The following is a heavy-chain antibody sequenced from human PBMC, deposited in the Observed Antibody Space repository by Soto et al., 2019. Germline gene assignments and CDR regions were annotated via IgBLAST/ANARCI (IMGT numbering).Heavy chain of an antibody. CDR1: GFTFSSYA. D-gene: IGHD5-18*01. J-gene: IGHJ6*02. CDR3: ARGGYSYGLLAYYYDMDV. V-gene: IGHV3-30-3*01. CDR2: ISYDGSNK. Sequence: GGSLRLSCAASGFTFSSYAMTWVRQAPGKGLEWVAVISYDGSNKYYADSVKGRFTISRDNSKNTLYLQMNSLRAEDTAVYYCARGGYSYGLLAYYYDMDVWGHGTPVTVSS.